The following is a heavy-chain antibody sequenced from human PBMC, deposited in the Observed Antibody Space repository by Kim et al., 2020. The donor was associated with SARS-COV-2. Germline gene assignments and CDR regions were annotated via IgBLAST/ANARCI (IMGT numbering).Heavy chain of an antibody. V-gene: IGHV4-34*01. CDR1: GGPFSDHY. CDR3: ARGYKTDWYVGTQ. CDR2: INHSGNI. D-gene: IGHD3-9*01. Sequence: SETLSLTCAVYGGPFSDHYWSWIRQPPGKGLEWIGEINHSGNINYNPSLKSRVTISVDTSKKQIALKVSSVTAADTAVYYCARGYKTDWYVGTQWGQGTVVTVSS. J-gene: IGHJ4*02.